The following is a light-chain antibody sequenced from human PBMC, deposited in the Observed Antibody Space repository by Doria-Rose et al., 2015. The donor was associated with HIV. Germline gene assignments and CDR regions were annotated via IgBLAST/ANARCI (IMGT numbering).Light chain of an antibody. CDR2: DGA. J-gene: IGKJ1*01. CDR3: HQYGTSWT. V-gene: IGKV3-20*01. Sequence: TQSPGTLSLSPGERATLSCRASQSFSSAYLAWYQQYPGQAPSLLIYDGATRATGIPDRFSASGSGTDFTLTINRLEPEDFALYYCHQYGTSWTFGQGTKVEI. CDR1: QSFSSAY.